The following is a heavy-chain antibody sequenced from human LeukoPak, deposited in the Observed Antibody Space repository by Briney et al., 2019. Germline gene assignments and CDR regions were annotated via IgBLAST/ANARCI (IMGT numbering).Heavy chain of an antibody. V-gene: IGHV3-53*01. CDR3: AREYTDSFDY. Sequence: GGSLRLSCAASGFTVSSNYMSWVRQAPGKGLEWVSVIYSGGSTYYADSVKGRFTISRDSSKNTLYLQMNSLRAEDTAVYYCAREYTDSFDYWGQGTLVTVSS. CDR1: GFTVSSNY. D-gene: IGHD5-18*01. CDR2: IYSGGST. J-gene: IGHJ4*02.